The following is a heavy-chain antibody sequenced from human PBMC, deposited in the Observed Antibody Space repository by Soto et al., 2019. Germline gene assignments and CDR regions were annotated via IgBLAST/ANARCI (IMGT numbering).Heavy chain of an antibody. J-gene: IGHJ4*02. CDR3: ARGVGSSPPRY. Sequence: SETLSLTCTISGGSISAYYWSWIRQPPGQALEWIGYIYDSGSPYYNPSLRSRVIISADTSKNQISLKLTSATAADTAVYYCARGVGSSPPRYWGRGTLVTVSS. D-gene: IGHD1-26*01. CDR2: IYDSGSP. CDR1: GGSISAYY. V-gene: IGHV4-59*01.